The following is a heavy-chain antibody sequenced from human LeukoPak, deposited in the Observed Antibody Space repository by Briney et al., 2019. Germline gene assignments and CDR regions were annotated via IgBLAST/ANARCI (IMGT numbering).Heavy chain of an antibody. CDR2: IYTSGST. V-gene: IGHV4-4*07. Sequence: SETLSLTCTVSGXSISSYYGSWIRQPAGKGLESIGRIYTSGSTSYNPSLQSRVTMSVDTSKKQFSLRVSSVTAADSAVYYCARVETSTDWFDPWGQGTLVTVSS. D-gene: IGHD4-17*01. CDR3: ARVETSTDWFDP. J-gene: IGHJ5*02. CDR1: GXSISSYY.